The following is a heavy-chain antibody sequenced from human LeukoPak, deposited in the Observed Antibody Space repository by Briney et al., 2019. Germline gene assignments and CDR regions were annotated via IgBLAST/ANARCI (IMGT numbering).Heavy chain of an antibody. CDR1: GASISGSGYY. CDR2: IYYTGST. V-gene: IGHV4-39*01. CDR3: VKSGGYGLIDY. J-gene: IGHJ4*02. Sequence: SETLSLACAVSGASISGSGYYLGWIRQPPGKGLEWIGNIYYTGSTYYNASLQSRVTISIDMSKNQFSLRLSSVTAADTAMYYCVKSGGYGLIDYWGQGTLVTVSS. D-gene: IGHD6-19*01.